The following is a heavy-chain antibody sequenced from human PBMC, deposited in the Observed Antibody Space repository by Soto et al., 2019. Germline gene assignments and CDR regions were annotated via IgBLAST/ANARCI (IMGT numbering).Heavy chain of an antibody. D-gene: IGHD3-3*01. CDR1: GGSISSGGYY. J-gene: IGHJ6*02. Sequence: QVQLQESGPGLVKPSQTLSLTCTVSGGSISSGGYYWSWIRQHPGKGLEWIGYIYYSGSTYYNPSLQRRITISVDTSKNQFCLKLSSVTAADTAVYYCARGPTYYDFWSGYSSYYYYGMDVWGQGTTVTVSS. CDR3: ARGPTYYDFWSGYSSYYYYGMDV. V-gene: IGHV4-31*03. CDR2: IYYSGST.